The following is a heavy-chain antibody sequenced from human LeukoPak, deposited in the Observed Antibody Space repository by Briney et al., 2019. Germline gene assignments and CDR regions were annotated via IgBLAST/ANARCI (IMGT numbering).Heavy chain of an antibody. CDR1: GYTLTYLP. CDR3: ARVVPSSSWPGASHFDY. V-gene: IGHV1-24*01. J-gene: IGHJ4*02. Sequence: ASVKVSCKVSGYTLTYLPINWVRQAPGKGLEWMGGFDPEDGETIYAEKFQGRVTMSEDKSADTAYMELSSLRTEDTAVYYCARVVPSSSWPGASHFDYWGRGTLVTVSS. D-gene: IGHD6-13*01. CDR2: FDPEDGET.